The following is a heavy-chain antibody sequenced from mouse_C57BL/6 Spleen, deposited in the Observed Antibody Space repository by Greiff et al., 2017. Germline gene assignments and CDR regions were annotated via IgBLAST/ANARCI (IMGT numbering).Heavy chain of an antibody. CDR3: ARMEGTVVAAYYWYFDV. CDR1: GYTFTSYW. D-gene: IGHD1-1*01. V-gene: IGHV1-53*01. CDR2: INPSNGGT. Sequence: QVQLKQPGTELVKPGASVKLSCKASGYTFTSYWMHWVKQRPGQGLEWIGNINPSNGGTNYNEKFKSKATLTVDKSSSTAYMQLSSLTSEDSAVYYCARMEGTVVAAYYWYFDVWGTGTTVTVSS. J-gene: IGHJ1*03.